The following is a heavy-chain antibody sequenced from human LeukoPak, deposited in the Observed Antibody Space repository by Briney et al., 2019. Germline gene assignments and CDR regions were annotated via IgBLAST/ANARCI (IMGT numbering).Heavy chain of an antibody. V-gene: IGHV1-18*01. CDR1: GGTFSSYA. CDR3: ARDELWPYYYGMDV. J-gene: IGHJ6*02. Sequence: ASVKVSCKASGGTFSSYAISWVRQAPGQGLEWMGWISAYNGNTNYAQKLQGRVTMTTDTSTSTAYMELRSLRSDDTAVYYCARDELWPYYYGMDVWGQGTTVTVSS. D-gene: IGHD3-10*01. CDR2: ISAYNGNT.